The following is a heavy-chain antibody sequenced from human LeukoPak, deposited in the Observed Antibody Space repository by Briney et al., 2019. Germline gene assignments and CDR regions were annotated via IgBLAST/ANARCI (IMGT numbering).Heavy chain of an antibody. D-gene: IGHD3-22*01. CDR3: ARATYDSSAVDAFDI. V-gene: IGHV3-11*01. Sequence: GGSLRLSCAASGFTFRDYFMSWIHQAPGKRPEWVAYTNTAGNTIYYADSMKGRFTISRDNAKNSLYLQMNTLRAEDTAVYYCARATYDSSAVDAFDIWGQGTMVTVSP. CDR1: GFTFRDYF. CDR2: TNTAGNTI. J-gene: IGHJ3*02.